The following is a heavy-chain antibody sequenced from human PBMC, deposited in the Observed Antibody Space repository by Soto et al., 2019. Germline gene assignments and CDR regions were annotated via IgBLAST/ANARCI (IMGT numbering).Heavy chain of an antibody. D-gene: IGHD2-2*01. CDR2: ISSAGDSS. CDR1: GFTLSSYE. V-gene: IGHV3-48*03. CDR3: ARVYCSTTTCHVQTFDS. Sequence: EVQLVEAGGGLAQPGGSVRLSCAASGFTLSSYERNWVRQAPGKTLGWVSYISSAGDSSYYAGSVKSRFTISRDNDKNSLYLHMNSLRVEDTAVYYCARVYCSTTTCHVQTFDSWGQGTLVTVSS. J-gene: IGHJ4*02.